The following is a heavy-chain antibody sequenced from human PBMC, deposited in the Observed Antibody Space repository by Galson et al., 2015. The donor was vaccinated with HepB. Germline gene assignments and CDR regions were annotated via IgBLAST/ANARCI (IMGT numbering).Heavy chain of an antibody. CDR2: INPSGGST. D-gene: IGHD3-22*01. V-gene: IGHV1-46*04. CDR3: ARDPGYDSPPEQGDDAFDI. CDR1: GYTFTSYY. J-gene: IGHJ3*02. Sequence: SVKVSCKASGYTFTSYYMHWVRQAPGQGLEWMGIINPSGGSTSYAQKLQGRVTMTRDTSTSTVYMELSSLRSEDTAVYYCARDPGYDSPPEQGDDAFDIWGQGTMVTVSS.